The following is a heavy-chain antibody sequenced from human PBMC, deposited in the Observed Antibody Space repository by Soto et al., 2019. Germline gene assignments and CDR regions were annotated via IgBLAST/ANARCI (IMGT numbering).Heavy chain of an antibody. V-gene: IGHV4-61*01. CDR2: IYYSGST. CDR3: AREQAPLYYAMDV. CDR1: GGSVSSGSYH. J-gene: IGHJ6*02. Sequence: PSETLSLTCTVSGGSVSSGSYHWSWIRQPPGKGLEWIGYIYYSGSTNYNPSLKSRVTISVDTSKNQFSLKLSSVTAADTAVYYCAREQAPLYYAMDVWGQGTTVTV.